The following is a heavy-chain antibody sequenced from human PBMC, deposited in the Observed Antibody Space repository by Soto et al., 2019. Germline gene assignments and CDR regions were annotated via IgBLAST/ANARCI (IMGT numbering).Heavy chain of an antibody. D-gene: IGHD1-26*01. V-gene: IGHV3-30*18. CDR2: ISYDGSNK. Sequence: QVQLVESGGGVVQPGRSLRLSCAASGFTFSSYGMHWVRQAPGKGLEWVAVISYDGSNKYYADSVKGRFTISRDNSKNTLYRQMNSLRAEDTAVYYCAKDKWELLAQFDYWGQGTLVTVSS. CDR1: GFTFSSYG. J-gene: IGHJ4*02. CDR3: AKDKWELLAQFDY.